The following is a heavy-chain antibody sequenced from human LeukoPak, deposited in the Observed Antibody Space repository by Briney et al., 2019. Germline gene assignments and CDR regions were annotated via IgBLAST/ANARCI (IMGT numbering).Heavy chain of an antibody. CDR1: GFTFSSYS. V-gene: IGHV3-7*01. D-gene: IGHD3-22*01. CDR2: IKQDGSEK. CDR3: ARDLSYYYDSSGSKGGY. J-gene: IGHJ4*02. Sequence: PGGSLRLSCAASGFTFSSYSMNWVRQAPGKGLEWVANIKQDGSEKYYVDSVKGRFTISRDNAKNSLYLQMNSLRAEDTAVYYCARDLSYYYDSSGSKGGYWGQGTLVTVSS.